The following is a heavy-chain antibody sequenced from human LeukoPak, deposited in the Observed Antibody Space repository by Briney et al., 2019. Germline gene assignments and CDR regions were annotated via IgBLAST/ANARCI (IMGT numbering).Heavy chain of an antibody. J-gene: IGHJ4*02. CDR3: ARVDYYDSRGYTGYFDY. CDR2: IWYDGSNE. V-gene: IGHV3-33*01. CDR1: GFTFSTYG. Sequence: PGRSLRLSCAASGFTFSTYGMHWVRQAPGKGLEWVAVIWYDGSNEYYADSVKGRFTISRDNSKNTLYLQMNSLRAEDTAVYYCARVDYYDSRGYTGYFDYWGQGTLVTVSS. D-gene: IGHD3-22*01.